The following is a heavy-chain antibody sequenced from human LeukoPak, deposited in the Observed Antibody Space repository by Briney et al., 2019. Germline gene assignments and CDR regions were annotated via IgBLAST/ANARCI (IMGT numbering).Heavy chain of an antibody. CDR2: INHSGST. V-gene: IGHV4-34*01. D-gene: IGHD6-19*01. CDR3: ARGRGHSSGRNWFDP. CDR1: GGSFSGYY. Sequence: SETLSLTCAVYGGSFSGYYWSWIRQPPGKGLEWIGEINHSGSTNYNSSLKSRVTISVDTSKNQFSLRLTSVTAADTAVYYCARGRGHSSGRNWFDPWGQGTLVTVSS. J-gene: IGHJ5*02.